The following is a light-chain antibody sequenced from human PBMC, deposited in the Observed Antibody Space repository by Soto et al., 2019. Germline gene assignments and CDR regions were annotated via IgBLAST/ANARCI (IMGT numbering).Light chain of an antibody. CDR3: QQYETSSGT. Sequence: DILWTQSPSTLSAAVGDTVHVTCRAIQSVSGWLGCHQQHPEEPTILLIDAASALPSSVPSRFSGSGSGTKFTLTITSLQPDDLASYYCQQYETSSGTFGPGTKVDIK. V-gene: IGKV1-5*01. CDR1: QSVSGW. CDR2: AAS. J-gene: IGKJ1*01.